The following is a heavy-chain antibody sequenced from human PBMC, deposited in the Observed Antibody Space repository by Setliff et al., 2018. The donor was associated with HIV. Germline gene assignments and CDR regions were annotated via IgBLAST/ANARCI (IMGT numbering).Heavy chain of an antibody. CDR3: ATEPGYYYDSSGYRYGMDV. CDR2: IIPIFGTA. CDR1: GGTFSSYA. J-gene: IGHJ6*02. D-gene: IGHD3-22*01. V-gene: IGHV1-69*05. Sequence: ASVKVSCKASGGTFSSYAISWVRQAPGQGLEWMGGIIPIFGTANYAQKFQGRVTITTDESTSTAYMELSSLRSEDTAVYYCATEPGYYYDSSGYRYGMDVWGQGTAVTVSS.